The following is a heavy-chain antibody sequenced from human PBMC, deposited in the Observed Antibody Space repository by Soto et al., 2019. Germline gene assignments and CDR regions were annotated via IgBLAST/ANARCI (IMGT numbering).Heavy chain of an antibody. CDR1: GGSISSYY. J-gene: IGHJ5*02. Sequence: SETLSLTCTVSGGSISSYYWSWIRQPPGKGLEWIGYIYYSGSTNYNPSLKSRVTISVDTSKNQFSLKLSSVTAADTAVYYCARAGQSMLIDPSGQGTLVTVSS. V-gene: IGHV4-59*01. CDR2: IYYSGST. D-gene: IGHD2-8*01. CDR3: ARAGQSMLIDP.